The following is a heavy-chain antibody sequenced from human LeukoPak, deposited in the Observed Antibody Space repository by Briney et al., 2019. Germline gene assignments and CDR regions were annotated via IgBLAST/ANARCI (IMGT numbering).Heavy chain of an antibody. CDR3: ARQGYSSGQDP. V-gene: IGHV4-39*01. CDR2: IYYSGST. Sequence: PSETLSLTCTVSGRSISSSSYYWGWIRQPPGMGLEWIGSIYYSGSTYYNPSLESRVTISVDTSKNQFSLKLSSVTAADTAVYYCARQGYSSGQDPWGQGTLVTVSS. J-gene: IGHJ5*02. D-gene: IGHD6-19*01. CDR1: GRSISSSSYY.